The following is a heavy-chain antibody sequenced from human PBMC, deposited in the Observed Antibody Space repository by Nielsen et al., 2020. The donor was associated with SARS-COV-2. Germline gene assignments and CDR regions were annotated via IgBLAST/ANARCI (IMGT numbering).Heavy chain of an antibody. V-gene: IGHV3-30*18. CDR1: GFTFSSYG. Sequence: GESLKISCAASGFTFSSYGMHWVRQAPGKGLEWVAVISYDGSNKYYADSVKGRFTISRDNSKNTLYLQMNSLRAEDTAVYYCAKNIGYCSSTSCSAFDYWGQGTLVTVSS. CDR3: AKNIGYCSSTSCSAFDY. D-gene: IGHD2-2*01. CDR2: ISYDGSNK. J-gene: IGHJ4*02.